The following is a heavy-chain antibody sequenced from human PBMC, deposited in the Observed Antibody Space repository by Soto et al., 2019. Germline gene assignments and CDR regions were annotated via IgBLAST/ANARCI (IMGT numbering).Heavy chain of an antibody. D-gene: IGHD2-2*01. Sequence: EVQLVESGGALVQPGGPLRLSCEASGFTFSTSWMNWVRQVPGKGLVWVSRISPDGSDTSYADSVKGRFTVSRDNAKNTLYLQMSSLRAEDTAIYYCACLDSALPVVPDVVQDLWGRGTLVTVSS. V-gene: IGHV3-74*01. CDR1: GFTFSTSW. CDR3: ACLDSALPVVPDVVQDL. J-gene: IGHJ5*02. CDR2: ISPDGSDT.